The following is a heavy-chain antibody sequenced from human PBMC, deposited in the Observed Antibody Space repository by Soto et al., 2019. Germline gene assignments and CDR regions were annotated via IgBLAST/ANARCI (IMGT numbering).Heavy chain of an antibody. CDR2: IYYSGST. D-gene: IGHD3-10*01. CDR3: AREHHPLWFGEHDAFDI. J-gene: IGHJ3*02. CDR1: GGSISRYY. Sequence: SETLSLTCTVSGGSISRYYWSWIRQPPGKGLEWIGYIYYSGSTNYNPSLKSRVTISVDTSKNQFSLKLSSVTAADTAVYYCAREHHPLWFGEHDAFDICGQGTTVTVSS. V-gene: IGHV4-59*01.